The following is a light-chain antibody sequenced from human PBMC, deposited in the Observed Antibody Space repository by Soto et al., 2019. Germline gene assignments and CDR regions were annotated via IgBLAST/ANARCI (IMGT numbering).Light chain of an antibody. CDR1: ISDIGGYNF. V-gene: IGLV2-14*01. J-gene: IGLJ2*01. CDR2: DVN. Sequence: QSALTQPASVSGSPGQSITISCTGTISDIGGYNFISWYQHHPGKAPKLVIYDVNNRPSGISYRFSGSKSGNTASLTIPGLQAEDEADYYCASYTRTTTLVFGGGTKVTVL. CDR3: ASYTRTTTLV.